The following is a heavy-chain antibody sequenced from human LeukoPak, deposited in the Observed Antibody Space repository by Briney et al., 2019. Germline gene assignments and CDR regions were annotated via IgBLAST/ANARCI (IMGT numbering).Heavy chain of an antibody. J-gene: IGHJ4*02. CDR3: ATVRMGATPFDY. D-gene: IGHD1-26*01. V-gene: IGHV1-2*02. CDR2: INPNSGDT. CDR1: GYTFTAYY. Sequence: ASVKVSCKTSGYTFTAYYIHWVRQAPGQGLEWMEWINPNSGDTDYAQKFQGRVTMTRDTSIGTGYMDLTRLRSDDTAVYYCATVRMGATPFDYWGQGTLLTVSS.